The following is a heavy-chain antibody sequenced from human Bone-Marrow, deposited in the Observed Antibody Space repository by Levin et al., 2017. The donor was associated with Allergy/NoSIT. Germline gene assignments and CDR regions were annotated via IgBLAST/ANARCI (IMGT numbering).Heavy chain of an antibody. CDR2: ISSSSSYI. V-gene: IGHV3-21*01. Sequence: GGSLRLSCAASGFTFSSYSMNWVRQAPGKGLEWVSSISSSSSYIYYADSVKGRFTISRDNAKNSLYLQMNSLRAEDTAVYYCARSAPRRYSSGWYAGNWFDPWGQGTLVTVSS. D-gene: IGHD6-19*01. J-gene: IGHJ5*02. CDR1: GFTFSSYS. CDR3: ARSAPRRYSSGWYAGNWFDP.